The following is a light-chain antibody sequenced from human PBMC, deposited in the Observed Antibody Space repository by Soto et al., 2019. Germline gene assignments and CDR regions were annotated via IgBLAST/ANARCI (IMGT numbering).Light chain of an antibody. CDR1: QSISGW. CDR2: DTS. CDR3: QQYNSYSYT. V-gene: IGKV1-5*01. Sequence: DIQMTQSPSTLSASVGDVVTITCRASQSISGWLAWYQLKPGKAPKVLIYDTSILNTGVPSRFSGSGSGTEFTLIIHSLQPDDFATYYCQQYNSYSYTFSQGTKLEIK. J-gene: IGKJ2*01.